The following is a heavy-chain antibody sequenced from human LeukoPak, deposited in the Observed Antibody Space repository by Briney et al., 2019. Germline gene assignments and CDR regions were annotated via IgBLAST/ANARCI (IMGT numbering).Heavy chain of an antibody. CDR2: IYSGGSP. J-gene: IGHJ5*02. D-gene: IGHD6-13*01. CDR1: GGSISGYY. CDR3: ARRVAVVGSNWFDP. Sequence: SETLSLTCTVSGGSISGYYWSWIRQPPGKGLEWIGYIYSGGSPNYTPSLKSRVTISVDTSKTQFSLMLKSVTAADTAVYYCARRVAVVGSNWFDPWGQGTLVTVSS. V-gene: IGHV4-59*01.